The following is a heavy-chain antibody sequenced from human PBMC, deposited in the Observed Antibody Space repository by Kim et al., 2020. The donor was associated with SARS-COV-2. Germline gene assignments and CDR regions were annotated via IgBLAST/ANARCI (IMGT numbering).Heavy chain of an antibody. CDR1: GFTFSSYW. CDR2: IKQDGSEK. Sequence: GGSLRLSCAASGFTFSSYWMSWVRQAPGKGLEWVANIKQDGSEKYYVDSVKGRFTISRDNAKNSLYLQMNSLRAEDTAVYYCARIPYYYDFWSGYYTPHRNYYYYGMDVWGQGTTVTVSS. V-gene: IGHV3-7*01. CDR3: ARIPYYYDFWSGYYTPHRNYYYYGMDV. J-gene: IGHJ6*02. D-gene: IGHD3-3*01.